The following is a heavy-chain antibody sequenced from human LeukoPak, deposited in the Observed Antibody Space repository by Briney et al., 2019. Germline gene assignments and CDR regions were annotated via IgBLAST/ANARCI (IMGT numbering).Heavy chain of an antibody. CDR1: GFTFSSYS. Sequence: GGSLRLSCAASGFTFSSYSMNWVRQAPGKGLEWVSSISSSSSYIYYADSVKGRFTISRDNAKNSLYLQMNSLRAEDTAVYYCASSSGWYFDYWAREPWSPSPQ. D-gene: IGHD6-19*01. V-gene: IGHV3-21*01. J-gene: IGHJ4*02. CDR2: ISSSSSYI. CDR3: ASSSGWYFDY.